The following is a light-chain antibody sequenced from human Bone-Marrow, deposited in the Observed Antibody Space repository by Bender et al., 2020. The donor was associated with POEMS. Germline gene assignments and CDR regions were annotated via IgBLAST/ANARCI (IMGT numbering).Light chain of an antibody. J-gene: IGLJ3*02. Sequence: QSALTQPHSASGSPGQSVTISCTGTSSDVGGYNYVSWYQQHPGKAPKLMIYDVTSRPSGVSDRFSGSKSGNTASLTISGLQAEDEGDYYCQSYDNSLGGWVFGGGTKLTVL. CDR3: QSYDNSLGGWV. CDR1: SSDVGGYNY. CDR2: DVT. V-gene: IGLV2-8*01.